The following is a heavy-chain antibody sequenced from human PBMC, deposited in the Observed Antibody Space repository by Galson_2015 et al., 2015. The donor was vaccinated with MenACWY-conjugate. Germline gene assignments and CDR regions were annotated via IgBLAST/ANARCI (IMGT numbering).Heavy chain of an antibody. Sequence: SVKVSCKVSGNSFNAYYMHWVRQPPGQGLEWMGRINPNSGGGNFAQKFQGRVTMNRDTSLTTVYMEVTSLRSDDTAVYFCARGPLRAASDSFDSWGQGTLVIVSS. CDR1: GNSFNAYY. J-gene: IGHJ4*02. V-gene: IGHV1-2*06. D-gene: IGHD6-13*01. CDR3: ARGPLRAASDSFDS. CDR2: INPNSGGG.